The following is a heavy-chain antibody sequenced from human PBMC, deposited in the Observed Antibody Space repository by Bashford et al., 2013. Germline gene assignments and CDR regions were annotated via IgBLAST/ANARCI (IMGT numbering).Heavy chain of an antibody. CDR3: ARKRGRRGSYPDYYYYGMDV. CDR1: GGSVSSGHCN. V-gene: IGHV4-31*03. CDR2: ICSSGST. Sequence: SETLSLTCTVSGGSVSSGHCNWSWIRQHPGLGLEWIGYICSSGSTYYNPSLKSRLTISVDTSKNQFSLKLSSVTAADTAVYYCARKRGRRGSYPDYYYYGMDVWGQGTTVTVSS. J-gene: IGHJ6*02. D-gene: IGHD1-26*01.